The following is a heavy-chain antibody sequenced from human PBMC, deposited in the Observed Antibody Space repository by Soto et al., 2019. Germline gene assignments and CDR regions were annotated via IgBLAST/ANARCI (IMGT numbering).Heavy chain of an antibody. D-gene: IGHD2-8*01. CDR3: ASRSATVLSLTY. V-gene: IGHV3-23*01. CDR2: ISGSFGST. J-gene: IGHJ4*02. CDR1: GFSFSSYA. Sequence: GGSLRLSCVASGFSFSSYAMNWVRQAPGKGLEWVSTISGSFGSTYHADSVQGRFTVSRDNSKNTLYLQMNSLRAEDTAVYYCASRSATVLSLTYWGPGTQVTVSS.